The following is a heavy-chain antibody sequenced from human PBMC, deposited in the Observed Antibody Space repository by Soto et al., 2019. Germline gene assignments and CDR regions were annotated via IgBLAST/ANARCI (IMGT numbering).Heavy chain of an antibody. J-gene: IGHJ4*02. CDR2: ILKDGSDK. V-gene: IGHV3-33*01. Sequence: QVQLAESGGGVVQPGRSLRLSCAATGFTFSNYGMHWVRQAPGKGLEWVAVILKDGSDKKYADSMKVRFTISRDNSENTLYLHMNSLRAEDTAVYYCVRDNGCRDNAFDYWGQGTLVTVSS. CDR3: VRDNGCRDNAFDY. CDR1: GFTFSNYG. D-gene: IGHD2-8*01.